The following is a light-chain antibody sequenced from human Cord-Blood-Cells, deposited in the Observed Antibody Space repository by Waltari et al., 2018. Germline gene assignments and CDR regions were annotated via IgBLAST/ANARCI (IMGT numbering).Light chain of an antibody. CDR2: GAS. Sequence: EIVMTQSPATLSVSAGERATLSCRASQSVSSNLAWYQQKPGQAPRLIIYGASTRATGIPARFSGSGSGTEFTLTISSLQSEDFAVYYCQQYNNWPPYTFGQGTKLEIK. J-gene: IGKJ2*01. CDR3: QQYNNWPPYT. CDR1: QSVSSN. V-gene: IGKV3-15*01.